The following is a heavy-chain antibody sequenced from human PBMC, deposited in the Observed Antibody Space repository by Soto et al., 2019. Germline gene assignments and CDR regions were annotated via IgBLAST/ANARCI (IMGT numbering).Heavy chain of an antibody. CDR1: GFPFTNYW. D-gene: IGHD2-8*02. V-gene: IGHV3-74*01. CDR2: ISPDGSDV. J-gene: IGHJ4*02. Sequence: QVVESGGGLVPPGGSLRLSSAASGFPFTNYWMNWVRQTPGKGLMWVSRISPDGSDVGYADSVEGRFTVSRDNAKNTLYLQMHSLRAEDTAMYYCACWGHIVPVAPSDFDRWGQGTLVTVSS. CDR3: ACWGHIVPVAPSDFDR.